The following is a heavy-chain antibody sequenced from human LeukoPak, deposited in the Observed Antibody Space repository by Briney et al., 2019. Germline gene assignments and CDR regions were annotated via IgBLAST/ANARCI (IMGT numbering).Heavy chain of an antibody. CDR1: GFTFSSYS. CDR3: ARAQWSAYYDSSGPSDY. D-gene: IGHD3-22*01. CDR2: ISSSSSYI. Sequence: GGSLRLSCAASGFTFSSYSMNWVRQAPGKGLGWVSSISSSSSYIYYADSVKGRFTISRDNAKNSLYLQMNSLRAEDTAVYYCARAQWSAYYDSSGPSDYWGQGTLVTVSS. J-gene: IGHJ4*02. V-gene: IGHV3-21*01.